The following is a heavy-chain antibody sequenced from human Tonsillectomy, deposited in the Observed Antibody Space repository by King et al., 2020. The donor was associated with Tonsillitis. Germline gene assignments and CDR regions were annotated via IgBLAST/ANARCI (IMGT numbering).Heavy chain of an antibody. Sequence: VTLKESGPVLVKPTETLTLTCTVSGFSLSNARMGVSWIRQPPGKALEWLAHIFSNDEKSYSTSLKTRLTNSKDTSKSQVVLTMTNMDPVDTATYSFARVTTVTKSYYYYGMDVWGQGTTVTVSS. V-gene: IGHV2-26*01. J-gene: IGHJ6*02. CDR1: GFSLSNARMG. D-gene: IGHD4-17*01. CDR2: IFSNDEK. CDR3: ARVTTVTKSYYYYGMDV.